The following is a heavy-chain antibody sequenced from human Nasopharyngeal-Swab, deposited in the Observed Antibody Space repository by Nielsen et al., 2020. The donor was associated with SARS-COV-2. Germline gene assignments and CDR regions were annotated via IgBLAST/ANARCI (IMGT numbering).Heavy chain of an antibody. CDR3: AKDFRHNYDYWSGYFTN. J-gene: IGHJ4*02. CDR2: IIGSGHRT. CDR1: GFTFSSCA. V-gene: IGHV3-23*01. Sequence: GESLKISCVASGFTFSSCAMTWVRQAPGKGLQWLSTIIGSGHRTYYADSVKGRFTISRDNSQNTLSLQMNSLSAEDTAVYYCAKDFRHNYDYWSGYFTNWGQGTLVTVSS. D-gene: IGHD3-3*01.